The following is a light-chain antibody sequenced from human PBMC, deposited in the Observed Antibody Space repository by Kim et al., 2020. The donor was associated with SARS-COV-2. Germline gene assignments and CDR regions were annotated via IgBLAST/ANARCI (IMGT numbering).Light chain of an antibody. V-gene: IGKV3-20*01. Sequence: PGERAILSCSASQSVSSTYLAWYQQKPGQAPRLLIYGASSRATGIPDRFSGSGSGTDVTLTISRLEPEDFAVYYCHQYGSSTETFGQGTKVDIK. J-gene: IGKJ1*01. CDR1: QSVSSTY. CDR3: HQYGSSTET. CDR2: GAS.